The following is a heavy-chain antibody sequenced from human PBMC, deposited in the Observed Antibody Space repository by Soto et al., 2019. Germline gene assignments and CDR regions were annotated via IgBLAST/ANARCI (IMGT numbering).Heavy chain of an antibody. CDR2: IYYRGST. CDR3: ARAGIQLWQRFFDY. J-gene: IGHJ4*02. D-gene: IGHD5-18*01. CDR1: GGSISSGDYY. Sequence: TSETLSLTCTVSGGSISSGDYYWSWIRQPPGKGLEWIGYIYYRGSTYYNPSLKSRVSISVDTSKNQFSLKLSSVTAADTAVYYCARAGIQLWQRFFDYWGQGTLVTVSS. V-gene: IGHV4-30-4*01.